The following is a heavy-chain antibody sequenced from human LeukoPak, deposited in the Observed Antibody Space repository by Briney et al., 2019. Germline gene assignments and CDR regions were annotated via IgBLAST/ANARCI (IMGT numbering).Heavy chain of an antibody. CDR1: GYSISSGYY. Sequence: PSETLSLTCAVSGYSISSGYYWGWIRQPPGKGLEWIGSIYRSGSTYYNPSLKSRVTISVDTSKNQFSLKLSSVTAADTAVYYCARETLSGYDGNDAFDIWGQGTMVSVSS. V-gene: IGHV4-38-2*02. CDR3: ARETLSGYDGNDAFDI. D-gene: IGHD5-12*01. CDR2: IYRSGST. J-gene: IGHJ3*02.